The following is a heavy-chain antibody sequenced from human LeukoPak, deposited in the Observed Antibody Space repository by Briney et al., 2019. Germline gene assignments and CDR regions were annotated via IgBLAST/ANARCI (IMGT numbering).Heavy chain of an antibody. J-gene: IGHJ6*02. V-gene: IGHV3-7*05. Sequence: GGSLRLSCAVSGFTFSRYWMSWVRQAPGKGLEWVAIIKEDGSEKYYVDSVKGRFTISRGNAKNSLYVQMNSLRAEDTAVYYCARGGGHNMDVWGQGTTVTVSS. CDR1: GFTFSRYW. CDR2: IKEDGSEK. CDR3: ARGGGHNMDV.